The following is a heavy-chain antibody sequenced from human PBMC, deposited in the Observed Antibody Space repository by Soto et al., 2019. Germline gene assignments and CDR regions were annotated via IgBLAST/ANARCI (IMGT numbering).Heavy chain of an antibody. D-gene: IGHD6-6*01. CDR1: GYSFTSYW. V-gene: IGHV5-51*01. J-gene: IGHJ6*02. CDR2: IYPGDSDT. Sequence: PGESLKISCKGSGYSFTSYWIGWVRQMPGKGLEWMGIIYPGDSDTRYSPSFQGQVTISADKSISTAYLQWSSLKASDTAMYYCARGYSSSSVDYYYYGMDVWGQGTTVIVSS. CDR3: ARGYSSSSVDYYYYGMDV.